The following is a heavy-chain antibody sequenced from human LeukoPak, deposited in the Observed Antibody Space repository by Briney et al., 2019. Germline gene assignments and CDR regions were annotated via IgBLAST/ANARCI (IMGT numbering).Heavy chain of an antibody. D-gene: IGHD1-14*01. CDR1: RLTLTSYA. V-gene: IGHV3-21*01. CDR3: ASSHHGPYFDY. CDR2: ISSSSSYI. Sequence: RGSLRPSCAASRLTLTSYAMNWDSHAPEKGLEWVSSISSSSSYIYYDDSVKGRFTISRDNAKNSLYLQLDSLRAEDTAVYYCASSHHGPYFDYWGQETLVTVSS. J-gene: IGHJ4*02.